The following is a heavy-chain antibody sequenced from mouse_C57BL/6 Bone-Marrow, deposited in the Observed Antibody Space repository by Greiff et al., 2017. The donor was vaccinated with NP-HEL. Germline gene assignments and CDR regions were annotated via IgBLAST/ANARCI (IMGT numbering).Heavy chain of an antibody. CDR3: ARRLSLYDGYVYYYAMDY. Sequence: QVQLKQPGAELVKPGASVKLSCKASGYTFTSYWMHWVKQRPGQGLEWIGMIHPNSGSTNYNEKFKSKATLTVDKSSSTAYMQLSSLTSEDSAVYYCARRLSLYDGYVYYYAMDYWGQGTSVTVSS. D-gene: IGHD2-3*01. J-gene: IGHJ4*01. CDR1: GYTFTSYW. CDR2: IHPNSGST. V-gene: IGHV1-64*01.